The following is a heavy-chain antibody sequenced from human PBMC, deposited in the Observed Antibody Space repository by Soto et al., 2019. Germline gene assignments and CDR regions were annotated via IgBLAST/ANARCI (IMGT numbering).Heavy chain of an antibody. CDR1: GYTFTGYY. CDR2: INPNSGGT. V-gene: IGHV1-2*04. Sequence: ASVKVSCKASGYTFTGYYMHWVRQAPGQGLEWMGWINPNSGGTNYAQKFQGWVTMTRDTSISTAYMELSRLRSDDTAVYYCARDSVAGRTAFAIGGYGTMVTASS. D-gene: IGHD6-19*01. J-gene: IGHJ3*02. CDR3: ARDSVAGRTAFAI.